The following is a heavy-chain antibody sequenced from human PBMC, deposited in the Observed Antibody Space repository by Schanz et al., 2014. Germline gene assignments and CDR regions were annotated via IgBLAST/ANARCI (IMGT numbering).Heavy chain of an antibody. CDR3: ARSAGRDFWSGYYTRFDY. D-gene: IGHD3-3*01. V-gene: IGHV4-30-2*03. CDR1: GDSISSGGYY. CDR2: IYYSGST. J-gene: IGHJ4*02. Sequence: QVQLQESGPGLVKPSQTLSLTCTVSGDSISSGGYYWSWIRQHPGKGLEWIESIYYSGSTYYNPSFKSRRPTSLDKYTNQFPRKQSSGTAADTAVYYCARSAGRDFWSGYYTRFDYWGQGTLVTVSS.